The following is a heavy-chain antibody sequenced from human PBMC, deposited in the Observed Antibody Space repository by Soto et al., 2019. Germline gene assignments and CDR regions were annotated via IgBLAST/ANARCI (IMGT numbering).Heavy chain of an antibody. CDR2: ISAYNGNT. Sequence: GASVKVSCKASGYTFTSYGISWVRQAPGQGLEWMGWISAYNGNTNYAQKLQGRVTMTTDTSTSTAYMELRSLRSDDTAVYYCARDTDLFGSGCSGYWGHFDYLAREPWSPSPQ. CDR3: ARDTDLFGSGCSGYWGHFDY. CDR1: GYTFTSYG. J-gene: IGHJ4*02. V-gene: IGHV1-18*01. D-gene: IGHD2-15*01.